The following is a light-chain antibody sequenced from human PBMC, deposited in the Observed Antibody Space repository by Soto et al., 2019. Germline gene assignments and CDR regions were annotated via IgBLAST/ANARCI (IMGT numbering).Light chain of an antibody. V-gene: IGKV1-8*01. CDR2: AAS. CDR3: QQYYSYSFT. CDR1: QGISSY. J-gene: IGKJ3*01. Sequence: IRMTQSPSSFSASTGDRITITCRASQGISSYLAWYQQKPGKAPKLLIYAASTLQSGVPSRFSGSGSGTDFTLTISCLQSEDFATYYCQQYYSYSFTFGPGTKVDIK.